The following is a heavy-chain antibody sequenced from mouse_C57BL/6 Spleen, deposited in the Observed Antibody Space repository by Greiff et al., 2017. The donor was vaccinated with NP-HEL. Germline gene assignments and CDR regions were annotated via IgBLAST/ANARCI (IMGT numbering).Heavy chain of an antibody. J-gene: IGHJ2*01. D-gene: IGHD1-1*01. CDR1: GYTFTSYW. CDR2: IDPSDSYT. Sequence: QVQLQQPGAELVRPGTSVKLSCKASGYTFTSYWMHWVKQRPGQGLEWIGVIDPSDSYTNYHQKFKGKATLTVDTSSSTADMQLSSLTSEASAVYYCAGSYYGSSPDNWGQGTTLTVAS. CDR3: AGSYYGSSPDN. V-gene: IGHV1-59*01.